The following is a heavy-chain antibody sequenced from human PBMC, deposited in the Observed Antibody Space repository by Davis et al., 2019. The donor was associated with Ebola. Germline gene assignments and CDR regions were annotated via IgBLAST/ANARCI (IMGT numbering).Heavy chain of an antibody. Sequence: MPSETLSLTCTVSGTSMSSGGYYWTWIRQHPERGLEWIGYISYGGRTSYNPSLKSRITISEDTSKNQFSLKLSSVTAADTAVYYYAISNLWEVDSWGQGSLVTVSS. V-gene: IGHV4-31*03. J-gene: IGHJ4*02. CDR2: ISYGGRT. CDR3: AISNLWEVDS. CDR1: GTSMSSGGYY. D-gene: IGHD1-26*01.